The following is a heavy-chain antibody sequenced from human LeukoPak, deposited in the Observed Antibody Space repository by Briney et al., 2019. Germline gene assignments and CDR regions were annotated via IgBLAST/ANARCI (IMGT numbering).Heavy chain of an antibody. CDR1: GGFISSYC. J-gene: IGHJ6*03. CDR2: IYTSGST. D-gene: IGHD1-7*01. Sequence: SETLSLTCTVSGGFISSYCWSWIRQPPGKGLEWIGYIYTSGSTNYNPSLKSRVTISVDTSKNQFSLKLSSVTAADTAVYYCARLPSITGTTGHYYYYMDVWGKGTTVTVSS. V-gene: IGHV4-4*09. CDR3: ARLPSITGTTGHYYYYMDV.